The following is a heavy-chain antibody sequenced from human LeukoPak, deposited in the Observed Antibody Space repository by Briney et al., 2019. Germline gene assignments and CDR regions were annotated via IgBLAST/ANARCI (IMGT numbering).Heavy chain of an antibody. J-gene: IGHJ6*02. CDR2: FYYSGST. CDR3: AREHSSSWTYYYYYGMDV. CDR1: GVSMSTYY. Sequence: SETLSLTCSVSGVSMSTYYWSWIRQPPGKGLEWIGYFYYSGSTNYNPSLKSRVTISVDTSKNQFSLKLSSVTAADTAVYYCAREHSSSWTYYYYYGMDVWGQGTTVTVSS. D-gene: IGHD6-13*01. V-gene: IGHV4-59*01.